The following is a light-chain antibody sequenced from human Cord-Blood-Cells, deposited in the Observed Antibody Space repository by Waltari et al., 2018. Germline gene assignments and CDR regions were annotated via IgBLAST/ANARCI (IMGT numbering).Light chain of an antibody. V-gene: IGKV4-1*01. Sequence: DIVMTQSPDSLAVSLGERATINCKSSQSVLYSSNNKNYLALYQQKPGQPPKLIIYWASTRESGVPDRFSGSGSGTDFTLTSSSLQAEDVAVYYCQQYYSTPWTFGQGTKVEIK. CDR2: WAS. J-gene: IGKJ1*01. CDR1: QSVLYSSNNKNY. CDR3: QQYYSTPWT.